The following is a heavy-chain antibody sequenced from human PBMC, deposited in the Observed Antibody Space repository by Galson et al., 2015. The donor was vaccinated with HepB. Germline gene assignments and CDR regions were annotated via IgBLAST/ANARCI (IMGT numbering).Heavy chain of an antibody. J-gene: IGHJ6*03. CDR2: IWYDGSNK. CDR3: ARPPPRYCSSTSCRYYYYMDV. CDR1: GFTFSSYG. Sequence: SLRLSCAASGFTFSSYGMHWVRQAPGKGLEWVAVIWYDGSNKYYADSVKGRFTISRDNAKNSLYLQMNSLRAEDTAVYYCARPPPRYCSSTSCRYYYYMDVWGKGTTVTVSS. D-gene: IGHD2-2*01. V-gene: IGHV3-33*01.